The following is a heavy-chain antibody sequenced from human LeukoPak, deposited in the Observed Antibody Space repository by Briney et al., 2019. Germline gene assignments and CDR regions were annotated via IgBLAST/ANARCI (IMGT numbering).Heavy chain of an antibody. D-gene: IGHD5-18*01. CDR3: ARDQLWLRGYYYGMDV. V-gene: IGHV4-31*03. J-gene: IGHJ6*02. CDR1: GGSISSGGYY. CDR2: IYYSGST. Sequence: SETLSLTCTVSGGSISSGGYYWSWIRQHPGKGLEWIGYIYYSGSTYYNPSLKSRVTISVGTSKNQFSLKLSSVTAADTAVYYCARDQLWLRGYYYGMDVWGQGTTVTVSS.